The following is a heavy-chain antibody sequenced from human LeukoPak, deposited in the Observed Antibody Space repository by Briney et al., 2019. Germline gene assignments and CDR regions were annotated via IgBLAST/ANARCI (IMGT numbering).Heavy chain of an antibody. V-gene: IGHV3-21*01. CDR1: GFTFSSYS. CDR3: ARNGNSGNDSLDY. J-gene: IGHJ4*02. Sequence: GGSLRLSCAASGFTFSSYSMNWVRQAPGKGLEWVSSISSSSYIYYADSVKGRFTISRDNAKNSLYLQMNSLRAEDTAVYYCARNGNSGNDSLDYWGQGTLVTVSS. CDR2: ISSSSYI. D-gene: IGHD5-12*01.